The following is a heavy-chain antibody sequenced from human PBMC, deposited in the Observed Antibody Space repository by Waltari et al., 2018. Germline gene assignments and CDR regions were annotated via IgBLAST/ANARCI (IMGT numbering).Heavy chain of an antibody. J-gene: IGHJ4*02. D-gene: IGHD2-21*02. CDR3: ARHSGERSFHDYYFDY. V-gene: IGHV5-51*01. Sequence: EVQLVQSGAEVKKPGESLKISCKGSGYSFTSYWIGWVRQMHGKGLEWMGIIYPVDADTRYSPSFKCQVTSSAEKSISTAYLQWSSLKASDTAMYYCARHSGERSFHDYYFDYWGQGTLVTVSS. CDR2: IYPVDADT. CDR1: GYSFTSYW.